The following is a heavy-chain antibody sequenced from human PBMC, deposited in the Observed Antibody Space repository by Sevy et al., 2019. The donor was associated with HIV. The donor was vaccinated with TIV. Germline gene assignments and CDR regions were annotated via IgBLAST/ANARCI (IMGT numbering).Heavy chain of an antibody. CDR1: GDSXSSYF. CDR3: ARSNWVTATNGXSKXXXXXY. Sequence: SETLSLTCTVSGDSXSSYFWAWIRQPAGKGLEWIGRINTSGSTNYNPSHKRRGTMSVHTSKSQFSLKVTSLTAADTXIYFCARSNWVTATNGXSKXXXXXYWGXXSLVTVSS. CDR2: INTSGST. D-gene: IGHD7-27*01. V-gene: IGHV4-4*07. J-gene: IGHJ4*01.